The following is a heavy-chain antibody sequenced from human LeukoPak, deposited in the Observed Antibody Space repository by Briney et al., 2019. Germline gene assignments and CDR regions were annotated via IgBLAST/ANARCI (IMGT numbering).Heavy chain of an antibody. D-gene: IGHD3-3*01. CDR1: AGSITSSSYY. CDR2: IFYTGST. CDR3: ARWARFPYYDFWSGHPDAFDI. J-gene: IGHJ3*02. Sequence: PSETLSLTCTVSAGSITSSSYYWGWIRQPPGKRLEWIGNIFYTGSTYYNPSLKSRVTISVDTSKNQFSLKLSSVTAADTAVYYCARWARFPYYDFWSGHPDAFDIWGQGTMVTVSS. V-gene: IGHV4-39*01.